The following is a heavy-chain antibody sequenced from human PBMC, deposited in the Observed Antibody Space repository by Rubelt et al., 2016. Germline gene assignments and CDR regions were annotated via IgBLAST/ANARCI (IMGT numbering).Heavy chain of an antibody. Sequence: QPGGSLRLSCAASGFTFSSYWMSWVRQAPGKGLEWVANIKQDGSEKYYVDSVKGRFTISRDNAKNSLYLQMNSLKTEDTAVYYCTRGRRGSHMYYFDYWGQGTLVTVSS. J-gene: IGHJ4*02. CDR3: TRGRRGSHMYYFDY. CDR2: IKQDGSEK. CDR1: GFTFSSYW. V-gene: IGHV3-7*03. D-gene: IGHD3-10*01.